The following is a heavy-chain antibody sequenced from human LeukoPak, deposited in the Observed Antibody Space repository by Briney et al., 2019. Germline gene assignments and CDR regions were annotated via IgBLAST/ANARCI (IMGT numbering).Heavy chain of an antibody. D-gene: IGHD3-10*01. CDR3: DRYRGINRVRGVITRYMGV. CDR2: IKQDGSEK. CDR1: GFPYRSYW. V-gene: IGHV3-7*01. Sequence: PGGSLSLFCGACGFPYRSYWMIWARHARGKAVEGVANIKQDGSEKYYVDSVKGRFTISRDNDKNSLYVQMNSLRADDPAVYYCDRYRGINRVRGVITRYMGVWGKGTTITV. J-gene: IGHJ6*03.